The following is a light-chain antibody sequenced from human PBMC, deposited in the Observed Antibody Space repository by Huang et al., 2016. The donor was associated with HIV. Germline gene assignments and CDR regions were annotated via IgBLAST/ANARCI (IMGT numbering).Light chain of an antibody. J-gene: IGKJ1*01. CDR3: QQYGSSPAT. CDR2: GAS. Sequence: EIVLTQSPGTLSLSPGERATRSCRAIQSVSSSYLAWYQQKPGQAPRLLIYGASSRAPGIPDRFSGSGSGTDFTLTISRLEAEDFAVYYCQQYGSSPATFGQGTKVEIK. V-gene: IGKV3-20*01. CDR1: QSVSSSY.